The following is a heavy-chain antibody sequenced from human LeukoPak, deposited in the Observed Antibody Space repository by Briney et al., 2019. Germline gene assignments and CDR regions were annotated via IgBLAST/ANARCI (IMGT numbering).Heavy chain of an antibody. J-gene: IGHJ4*02. CDR2: ISGSGGST. D-gene: IGHD5-12*01. Sequence: GGSLRLSCVASGLTVSSYSMNWVRQAPGKGLEWVSAISGSGGSTYYADSVKGRFTISRDNSKNTLYLQMNSLRAEDTAVYYCAKDIVATGDTYYFDYWGQGTLVTVSS. CDR1: GLTVSSYS. V-gene: IGHV3-23*01. CDR3: AKDIVATGDTYYFDY.